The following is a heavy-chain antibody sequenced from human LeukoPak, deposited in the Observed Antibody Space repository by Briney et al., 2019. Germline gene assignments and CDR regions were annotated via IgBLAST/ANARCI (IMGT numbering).Heavy chain of an antibody. V-gene: IGHV4-31*03. J-gene: IGHJ6*03. CDR2: IYYSGST. Sequence: PSETLSLTCTVSGGSISSGGYYWSWIRQHPGKGLEWIGYIYYSGSTYYNPSLKSRVTISADTSKNQFSLKLTSVTAADTAVYYCGRLDGLILYYHYMDVWGQGTTVTVSS. CDR3: GRLDGLILYYHYMDV. D-gene: IGHD1-1*01. CDR1: GGSISSGGYY.